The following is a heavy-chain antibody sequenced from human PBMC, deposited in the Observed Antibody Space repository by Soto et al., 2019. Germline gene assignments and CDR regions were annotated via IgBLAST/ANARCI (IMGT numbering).Heavy chain of an antibody. Sequence: QVQLVQSGAEVKKPGSSVKVSCKASGGTFSSYAISWVRQAPGQGLEWMGGIIPIFGTANYAQNLQGRVTMTTDTSTNTAYMELRSLRSDDTAVYYCARDRLSGTSDYWGQGTLVTVSS. V-gene: IGHV1-69*06. CDR3: ARDRLSGTSDY. CDR1: GGTFSSYA. J-gene: IGHJ4*02. CDR2: IIPIFGTA. D-gene: IGHD1-7*01.